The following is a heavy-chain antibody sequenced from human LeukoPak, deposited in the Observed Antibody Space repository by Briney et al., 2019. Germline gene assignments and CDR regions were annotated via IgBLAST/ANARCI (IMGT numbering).Heavy chain of an antibody. V-gene: IGHV3-48*04. J-gene: IGHJ6*04. D-gene: IGHD3-10*02. CDR1: GFTFNTYT. CDR3: AELGITMIGGV. Sequence: PGGSLRLACAAYGFTFNTYTMNWVRQAPGKGLGWVSYISSSGSTIYYADSVKGRFTISRDNAKNSLYLQMNSLRAEDTAVYYCAELGITMIGGVWGKGTTVTISS. CDR2: ISSSGSTI.